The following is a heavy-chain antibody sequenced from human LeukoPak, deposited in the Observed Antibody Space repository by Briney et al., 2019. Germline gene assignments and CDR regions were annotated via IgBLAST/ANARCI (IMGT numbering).Heavy chain of an antibody. CDR1: GFTFSSYG. V-gene: IGHV3-30*02. CDR2: IRYDGSNK. J-gene: IGHJ4*02. CDR3: AKDQIVLMVYATFDY. D-gene: IGHD2-8*01. Sequence: GGSLRLSCAASGFTFSSYGMHWVRQAPGKGLEWVAFIRYDGSNKYYADSVKGRFTISRDNSKNTLYLQMNSLRAEDTAVYYCAKDQIVLMVYATFDYWGQGTLVTVSS.